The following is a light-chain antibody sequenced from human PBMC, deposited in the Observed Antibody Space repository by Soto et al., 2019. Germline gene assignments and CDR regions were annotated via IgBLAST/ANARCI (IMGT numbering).Light chain of an antibody. CDR1: QSLLHSNGHNY. CDR3: MPALQTPHLT. V-gene: IGKV2-28*01. CDR2: LGS. J-gene: IGKJ4*01. Sequence: DIVMIQSPVSLSVTPGESASISCRSTQSLLHSNGHNYLDWYLQQPGQSPQLLIFLGSNRDSGVTDRFNGSGSGTDFTLKNSRVEAGNVGVYYSMPALQTPHLTFGGKNKMQIK.